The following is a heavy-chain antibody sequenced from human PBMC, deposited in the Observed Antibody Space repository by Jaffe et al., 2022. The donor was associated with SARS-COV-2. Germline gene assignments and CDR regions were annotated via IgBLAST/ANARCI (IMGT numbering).Heavy chain of an antibody. J-gene: IGHJ2*01. CDR1: GGSISSSSYY. CDR2: IYYSGST. D-gene: IGHD1-26*01. Sequence: QLQLQESGPGLVKPSETLSLTCTVSGGSISSSSYYWGWIRQPPGKGLEWIGSIYYSGSTYYNPSLKSRVTISVDTSKNQFSLKLSSVTAADTAVYYCARHGAVVGAYSWDWYFDLWGRGTLVTVSS. V-gene: IGHV4-39*01. CDR3: ARHGAVVGAYSWDWYFDL.